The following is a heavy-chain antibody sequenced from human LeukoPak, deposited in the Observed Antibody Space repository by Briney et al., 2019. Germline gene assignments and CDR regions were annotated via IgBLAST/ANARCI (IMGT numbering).Heavy chain of an antibody. D-gene: IGHD5-12*01. CDR1: GFSFSDYD. V-gene: IGHV3-30*02. CDR3: AKSRWGSVATPDS. CDR2: IRYDGSNT. J-gene: IGHJ4*02. Sequence: GGSLRLSCAASGFSFSDYDIHWVRLAPGKGLEWVTFIRYDGSNTYAESVKGRFTISRDNSKNTVYLQMNSLAIEDTAIYYCAKSRWGSVATPDSWGQGTVVTVSS.